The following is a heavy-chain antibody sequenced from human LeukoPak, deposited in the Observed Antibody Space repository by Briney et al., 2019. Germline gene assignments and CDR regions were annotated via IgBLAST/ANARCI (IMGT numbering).Heavy chain of an antibody. CDR1: GFTFSSYA. CDR2: ISGRGGST. Sequence: GGSLRLSCAASGFTFSSYAMTWVRQAPGKGLEWVSVISGRGGSTYYADSVKGRFTISRDNSKNTLYLQMNSLRAEETAVYYCAKREARSFEYWGQGTLVTVSS. J-gene: IGHJ4*02. CDR3: AKREARSFEY. D-gene: IGHD5-24*01. V-gene: IGHV3-23*01.